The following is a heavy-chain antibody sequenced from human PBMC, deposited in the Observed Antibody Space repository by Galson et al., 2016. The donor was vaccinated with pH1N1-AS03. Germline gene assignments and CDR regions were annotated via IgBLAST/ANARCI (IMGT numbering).Heavy chain of an antibody. J-gene: IGHJ5*02. CDR2: IIPNLGVT. D-gene: IGHD5-12*01. V-gene: IGHV1-69*04. CDR1: GDSLSKYV. CDR3: AHNQANCYHYWFDP. Sequence: SVKVSCKASGDSLSKYVISWVRQAPGQGLQWMGRIIPNLGVTNYAQRFQARVTITADKSSSTVYMEVTNLTSEDTAIYYCAHNQANCYHYWFDPGGQGTLVTVSS.